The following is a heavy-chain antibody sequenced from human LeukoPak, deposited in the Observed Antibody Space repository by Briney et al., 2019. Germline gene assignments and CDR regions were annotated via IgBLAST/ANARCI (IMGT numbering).Heavy chain of an antibody. V-gene: IGHV3-15*01. D-gene: IGHD5-12*01. CDR1: GFSFDDYA. Sequence: GGSLRLSCAASGFSFDDYAMHWVRQAPGKGLEWVGRIKSKTDGGTTDYAAPVKDRFTISRDDSKNTLYLQMNSLKTEDTAVYYCTTDRGSAGYVTSFDYWGQGTLVTVSS. CDR2: IKSKTDGGTT. J-gene: IGHJ4*02. CDR3: TTDRGSAGYVTSFDY.